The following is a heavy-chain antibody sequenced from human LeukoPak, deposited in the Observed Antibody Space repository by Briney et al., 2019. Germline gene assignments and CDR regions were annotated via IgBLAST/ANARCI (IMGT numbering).Heavy chain of an antibody. J-gene: IGHJ4*02. CDR1: GFTFSSYA. V-gene: IGHV3-23*01. CDR3: AKDLIKDYYGSGNSFDY. Sequence: GRSLRLSCAASGFTFSSYAMSWVRQAPGKGLEWVSAISGSGGSTYYADSVKGRFTISRDNSKNTLYLQMNSLRAEDTAVYYCAKDLIKDYYGSGNSFDYWGQGTLVTVSS. CDR2: ISGSGGST. D-gene: IGHD3-10*01.